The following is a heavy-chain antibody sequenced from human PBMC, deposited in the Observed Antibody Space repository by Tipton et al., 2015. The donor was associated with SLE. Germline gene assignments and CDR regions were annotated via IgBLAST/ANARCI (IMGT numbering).Heavy chain of an antibody. CDR1: GGSISSSSYY. Sequence: LRLSCTVSGGSISSSSYYWGWIRQPPGKGLEWIGSIYYSGSTYYNPSLKSRVTISVDTSKNQFSLKLSSVTAADTAVYYCARGEAPYYFDSSGYYSDAFDIWGQGTMVTVSS. J-gene: IGHJ3*02. CDR2: IYYSGST. CDR3: ARGEAPYYFDSSGYYSDAFDI. D-gene: IGHD3-22*01. V-gene: IGHV4-39*07.